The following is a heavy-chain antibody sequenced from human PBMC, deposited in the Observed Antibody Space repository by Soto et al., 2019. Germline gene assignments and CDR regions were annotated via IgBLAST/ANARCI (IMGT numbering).Heavy chain of an antibody. CDR3: ARGTTIFGVVSPIDY. D-gene: IGHD3-3*01. J-gene: IGHJ4*02. Sequence: GGSLRLSCAASGFTFSSYGMHWVRQAPGKGLEWVAVIRYDGSNKCHADSVKGRFTISRDNAKNTLYLQMNSLRAEDTAVYYCARGTTIFGVVSPIDYWGQGTLVTVSS. CDR1: GFTFSSYG. CDR2: IRYDGSNK. V-gene: IGHV3-33*03.